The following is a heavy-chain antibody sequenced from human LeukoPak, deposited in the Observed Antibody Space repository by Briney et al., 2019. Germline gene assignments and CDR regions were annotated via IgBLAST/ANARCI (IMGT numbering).Heavy chain of an antibody. CDR2: INRDGRST. D-gene: IGHD4-17*01. CDR1: GFTFSNYW. Sequence: PGGSLRLSCAASGFTFSNYWMHWVRQAPGKGLVWGSRINRDGRSTNYADSVKGRFTISRDNAKNTVFLQMNSLRAEDTAVYYCALPLRDGDFYFDYWGQGALVTVSS. V-gene: IGHV3-74*01. J-gene: IGHJ4*02. CDR3: ALPLRDGDFYFDY.